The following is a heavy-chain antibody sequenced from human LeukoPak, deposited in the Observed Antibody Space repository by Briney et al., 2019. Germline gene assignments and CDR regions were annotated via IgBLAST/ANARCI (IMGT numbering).Heavy chain of an antibody. CDR2: INHSGST. V-gene: IGHV4-34*01. J-gene: IGHJ4*02. CDR3: ARQGCTNGVCYVADY. CDR1: GGSFSGCY. Sequence: SETLSLTCAVYGGSFSGCYWSWIRQPPGKGLEWIGEINHSGSTNYNPSLKSRVTISVDTSKNQFSLKLSSVTAADTAVYYCARQGCTNGVCYVADYWGQGTLVTVSS. D-gene: IGHD2-8*01.